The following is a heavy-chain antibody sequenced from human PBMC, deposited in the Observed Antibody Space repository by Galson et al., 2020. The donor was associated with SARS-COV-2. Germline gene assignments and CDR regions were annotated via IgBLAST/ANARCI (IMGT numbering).Heavy chain of an antibody. Sequence: SLKISCAASGFTFSSYAMHWVRQAPGKGLEWVAVISYDGSNKYYADSVKGRFTISRDNSKNTLYLQMNSLRAEDTAVYYCARSNLRNDYGEDWFDPWGQGTLVTVSS. J-gene: IGHJ5*02. D-gene: IGHD4-17*01. CDR3: ARSNLRNDYGEDWFDP. CDR2: ISYDGSNK. V-gene: IGHV3-30*01. CDR1: GFTFSSYA.